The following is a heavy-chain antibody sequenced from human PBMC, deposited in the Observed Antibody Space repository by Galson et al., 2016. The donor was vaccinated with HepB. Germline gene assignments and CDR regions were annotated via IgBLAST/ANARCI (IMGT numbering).Heavy chain of an antibody. CDR2: IWYDGSEK. V-gene: IGHV3-33*06. CDR1: GFTFRNTG. D-gene: IGHD4-17*01. CDR3: AKDFGTSGTRVTQRGYFDF. J-gene: IGHJ4*02. Sequence: SLRLSCAASGFTFRNTGMHWVRQAPGKGLEWVAVIWYDGSEKYYADSVKGRFAVSRDTSKNTVFLQMNSLRAEDTAVYYCAKDFGTSGTRVTQRGYFDFWGQGALVTVSS.